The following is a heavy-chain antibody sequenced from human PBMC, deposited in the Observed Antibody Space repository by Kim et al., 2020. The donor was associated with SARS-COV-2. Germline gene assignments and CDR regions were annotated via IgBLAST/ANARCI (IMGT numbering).Heavy chain of an antibody. CDR2: ISYDGSNK. CDR1: GFTFSSYA. Sequence: GGSLRLSCAASGFTFSSYAMHWVRQAPGKGLEWVAVISYDGSNKYYADSVKGRFTISRDNSKNTLYLQMNSLRAEDTAVYYCARNYVSGREYGMDVWGQGTTVTVSS. CDR3: ARNYVSGREYGMDV. J-gene: IGHJ6*02. D-gene: IGHD3-10*02. V-gene: IGHV3-30*04.